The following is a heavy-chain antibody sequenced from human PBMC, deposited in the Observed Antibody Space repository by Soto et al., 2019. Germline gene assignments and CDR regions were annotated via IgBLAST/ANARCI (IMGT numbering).Heavy chain of an antibody. CDR1: GFTFSGFW. Sequence: EVHVVESGGALVQPGGSLRLSCAVSGFTFSGFWMTWVRQSPGKGLEWVANINHDGDTKYYVDSVKGRFTISRDNDKTSLSLQINSLRTEDTAVYYCARGGYDFGYEDYWGQGTLVTVSS. J-gene: IGHJ4*02. CDR2: INHDGDTK. CDR3: ARGGYDFGYEDY. V-gene: IGHV3-7*01. D-gene: IGHD5-12*01.